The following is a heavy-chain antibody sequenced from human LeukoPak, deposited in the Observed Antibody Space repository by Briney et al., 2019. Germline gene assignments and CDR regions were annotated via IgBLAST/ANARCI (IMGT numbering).Heavy chain of an antibody. D-gene: IGHD2-21*02. J-gene: IGHJ5*02. Sequence: ASVKVSCKASGYTFTTYYMHWVRQAPGQGLQWMGWINPSTGGTKYAENFQGRVTMTRDTSITTAYMELSGLTSDDTGVYYCARQYCGGDCYNPWGQGTLVIVAS. CDR2: INPSTGGT. V-gene: IGHV1-2*02. CDR3: ARQYCGGDCYNP. CDR1: GYTFTTYY.